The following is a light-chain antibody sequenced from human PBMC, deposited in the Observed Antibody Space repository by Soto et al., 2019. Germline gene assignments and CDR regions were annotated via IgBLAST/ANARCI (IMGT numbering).Light chain of an antibody. CDR3: FSYAGSSGYV. Sequence: QLVLTQPASVSGSPGQSITISCTGTNSDVGGYNYVSWYQQYPDKAPKLMIYEVTDRPSGISNRFSGSKSGNTASLTISGLQAEDEADYYCFSYAGSSGYVFGSGTKLTVL. CDR1: NSDVGGYNY. V-gene: IGLV2-14*01. J-gene: IGLJ1*01. CDR2: EVT.